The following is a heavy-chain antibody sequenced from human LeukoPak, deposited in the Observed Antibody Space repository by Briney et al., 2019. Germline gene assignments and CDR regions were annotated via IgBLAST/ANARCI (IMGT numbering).Heavy chain of an antibody. CDR2: IYYGGSS. CDR3: ASGLFPTYSGTYLVVSGNDY. CDR1: GFTFSSYE. Sequence: PGGSLRLSCAASGFTFSSYEMNWVRQAPGKGLDWIGSIYYGGSSYYNPSLRSRVSISVDTSKNQFSLKLTSVTAADTAVYYCASGLFPTYSGTYLVVSGNDYWGQGTLVTVSS. V-gene: IGHV4-59*05. D-gene: IGHD1-26*01. J-gene: IGHJ4*02.